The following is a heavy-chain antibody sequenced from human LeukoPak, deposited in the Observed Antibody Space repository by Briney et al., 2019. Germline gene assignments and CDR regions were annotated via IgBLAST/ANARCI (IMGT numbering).Heavy chain of an antibody. CDR1: GGSISSGGYY. Sequence: SQTLSLTCTVSGGSISSGGYYWSWIRQPPGKGLEWIGYIYYRGSTNYNPSLKSRVTVSVDTSKNHFSLKLTSVTAADTAVYYCARSLSPAVGGKYYYFYGMDVWGQGTTVTVSS. J-gene: IGHJ6*02. CDR3: ARSLSPAVGGKYYYFYGMDV. D-gene: IGHD3-3*01. CDR2: IYYRGST. V-gene: IGHV4-61*03.